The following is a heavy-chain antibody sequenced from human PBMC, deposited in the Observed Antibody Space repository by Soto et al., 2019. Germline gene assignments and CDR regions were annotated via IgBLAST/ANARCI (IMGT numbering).Heavy chain of an antibody. CDR2: INPNSGGT. CDR3: ARDLYRYSSSSDGFDY. D-gene: IGHD6-6*01. CDR1: GYTFTGYY. Sequence: ASVKVSCKASGYTFTGYYMHWVRQAPGQGLEWMGWINPNSGGTNYAQKFQGWVTMTRDTSISTAYMELRRLRSDDTAVYYCARDLYRYSSSSDGFDYWGQGTLVTVSS. V-gene: IGHV1-2*04. J-gene: IGHJ4*02.